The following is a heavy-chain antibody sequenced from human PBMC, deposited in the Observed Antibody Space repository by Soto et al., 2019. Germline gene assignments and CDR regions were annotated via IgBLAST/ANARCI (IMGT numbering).Heavy chain of an antibody. Sequence: QAQLVQSGAEVKKPGASVKVSCQAGGYTFADYGISWVRQAPGQGLEWVGWIGPYNGNTNYAQNLQDRVTMTTDTSTNTAYMELRSLGSDDTALYSCARCYCTVGSFYPCWPSDLWGRGTLLTVPS. J-gene: IGHJ2*01. CDR1: GYTFADYG. CDR3: ARCYCTVGSFYPCWPSDL. CDR2: IGPYNGNT. D-gene: IGHD2-15*01. V-gene: IGHV1-18*01.